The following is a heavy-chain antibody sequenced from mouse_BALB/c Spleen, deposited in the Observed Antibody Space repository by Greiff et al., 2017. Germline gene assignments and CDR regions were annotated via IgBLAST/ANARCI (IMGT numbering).Heavy chain of an antibody. J-gene: IGHJ3*01. CDR3: ARSTGTAFAY. V-gene: IGHV5-9-3*01. CDR2: ISSGGSYT. D-gene: IGHD4-1*02. Sequence: DVKLVESGGGLVKPGGSLKLSCAASGFTFSSYAMSWVRQTPEKRLEWVATISSGGSYTYYPDSVKGRFTISRDNAKNTLYLQMCSLRSEDTAMYYCARSTGTAFAYWGQGTLVTVSA. CDR1: GFTFSSYA.